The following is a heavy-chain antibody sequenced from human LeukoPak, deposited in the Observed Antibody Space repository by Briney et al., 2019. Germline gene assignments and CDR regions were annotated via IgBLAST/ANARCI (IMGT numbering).Heavy chain of an antibody. V-gene: IGHV4-39*02. D-gene: IGHD5-18*01. J-gene: IGHJ4*02. CDR1: GGSISSSSYY. CDR2: IYYSGST. Sequence: SETLSLTCTVSGGSISSSSYYWGWIRQPPGKGLEWIGSIYYSGSTYYNPSLKSRVTISVDTSKNQFSLKLSSVTAADTAVYYCARDASIQLWDYWGQGTLVTVSS. CDR3: ARDASIQLWDY.